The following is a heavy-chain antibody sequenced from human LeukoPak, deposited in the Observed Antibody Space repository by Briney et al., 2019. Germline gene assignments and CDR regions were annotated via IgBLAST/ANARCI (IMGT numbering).Heavy chain of an antibody. D-gene: IGHD1-14*01. Sequence: PSETLSLTCTVSGGSISSGSYYWSWIRQPAGKGLEWIGRIYTSGSTNYNPSLKSRVTISVDTSKNQFSLKLSSVTAADTAVYYCARGVTTGGSSFWFDPWGQGTLVTVPS. CDR1: GGSISSGSYY. J-gene: IGHJ5*02. V-gene: IGHV4-61*02. CDR2: IYTSGST. CDR3: ARGVTTGGSSFWFDP.